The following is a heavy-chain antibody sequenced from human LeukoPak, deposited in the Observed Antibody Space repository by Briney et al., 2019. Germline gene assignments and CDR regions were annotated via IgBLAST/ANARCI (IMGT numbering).Heavy chain of an antibody. J-gene: IGHJ2*01. CDR3: AREFYDSSVAWYFDL. Sequence: GASVKVSCKASRYTFTSYYMHWVRQAPGQGLEWMGIINPSGGSTSYAQKFQGRVTMTRDTSTSTVYMELSSLRSEDTAVYYCAREFYDSSVAWYFDLWGRGTLVTVSS. D-gene: IGHD3-22*01. CDR1: RYTFTSYY. CDR2: INPSGGST. V-gene: IGHV1-46*01.